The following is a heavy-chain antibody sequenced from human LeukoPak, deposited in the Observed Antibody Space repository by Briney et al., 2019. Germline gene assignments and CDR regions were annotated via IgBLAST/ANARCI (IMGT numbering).Heavy chain of an antibody. D-gene: IGHD5-12*01. Sequence: GASVKVSCKASGYTFTGYYMHWVRQAPGQGLEWMGWINPNSGGTNYAQKFQGRVTITADKSTSTAYMELSSLRSEDTAVYYCARYRYSGYENPPNGYYYYMDVWGKGTTVTVSS. CDR2: INPNSGGT. CDR3: ARYRYSGYENPPNGYYYYMDV. CDR1: GYTFTGYY. V-gene: IGHV1-2*02. J-gene: IGHJ6*03.